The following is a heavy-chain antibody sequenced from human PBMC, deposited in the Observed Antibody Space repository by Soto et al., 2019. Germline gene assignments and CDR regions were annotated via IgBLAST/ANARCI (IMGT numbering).Heavy chain of an antibody. V-gene: IGHV1-24*01. D-gene: IGHD6-6*01. CDR1: GYTLTELF. CDR3: ATLIDGSSSIFYYAFDI. J-gene: IGHJ3*02. Sequence: GASVKGSCKVSGYTLTELFMHWVRQAPGKGLEWMGGFDPEDGETIYAQKFQGRVTMTEDTSTDTAYMELSSLRSEDTAVYYCATLIDGSSSIFYYAFDIWGQGTMVTVSS. CDR2: FDPEDGET.